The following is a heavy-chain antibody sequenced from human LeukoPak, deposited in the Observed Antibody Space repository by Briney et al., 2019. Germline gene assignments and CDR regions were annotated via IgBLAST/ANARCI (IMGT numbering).Heavy chain of an antibody. J-gene: IGHJ4*02. V-gene: IGHV3-23*01. CDR1: GFTLSSYA. Sequence: GGPLRLSCAASGFTLSSYAVSWVRQAPGKGLEWVSVISGGGDRPYYADSVKGRFTISRDNSKNTLYLQMNSLRAEDTAVYYCAKPRGYCSTSNCYDDYWGQGTLVTVSS. D-gene: IGHD2-2*01. CDR3: AKPRGYCSTSNCYDDY. CDR2: ISGGGDRP.